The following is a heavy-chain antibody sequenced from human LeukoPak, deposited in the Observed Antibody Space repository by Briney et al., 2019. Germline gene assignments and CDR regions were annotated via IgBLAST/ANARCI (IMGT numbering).Heavy chain of an antibody. CDR3: AEDLTTVTSQGDY. CDR2: ISFSGPYI. J-gene: IGHJ4*02. Sequence: GGSLRLSCAASGFNFESYSMNWVRQAPGKGLEWVSSISFSGPYIYYAASVKGRFTIPRDNAKNSLYLQMNSLRAEDTAVYYCAEDLTTVTSQGDYWGQGTLVTVSS. CDR1: GFNFESYS. V-gene: IGHV3-21*01. D-gene: IGHD4-17*01.